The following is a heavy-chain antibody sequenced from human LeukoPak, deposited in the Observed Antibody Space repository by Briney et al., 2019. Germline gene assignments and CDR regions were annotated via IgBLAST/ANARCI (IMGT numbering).Heavy chain of an antibody. V-gene: IGHV3-48*03. D-gene: IGHD6-13*01. CDR1: GFTFNSYE. CDR2: ISSSGSTI. CDR3: ATDGGPEYSSSWYLY. J-gene: IGHJ4*02. Sequence: GGSLRLSCAASGFTFNSYEMNWVRQAPGKGLEWVSYISSSGSTIYYADSVKGRFTISRDNARNSLYLQMNSLRAEDTAVYYCATDGGPEYSSSWYLYWGQGTLVTVSS.